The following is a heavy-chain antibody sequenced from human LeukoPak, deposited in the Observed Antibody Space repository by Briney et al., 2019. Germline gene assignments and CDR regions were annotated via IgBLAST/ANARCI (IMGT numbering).Heavy chain of an antibody. V-gene: IGHV4-59*01. J-gene: IGHJ3*02. D-gene: IGHD3-22*01. CDR3: ARDFKYYGSSGYYAFDI. CDR2: FYNRGTT. Sequence: SETLSLTCTVSGGSISGYYWGWIRQPPGKGLEWMGYFYNRGTTNYNPSFKSRITMSVDTSKNQFSLKLTSVTAADTAVYYCARDFKYYGSSGYYAFDIWGQGTMVTVSS. CDR1: GGSISGYY.